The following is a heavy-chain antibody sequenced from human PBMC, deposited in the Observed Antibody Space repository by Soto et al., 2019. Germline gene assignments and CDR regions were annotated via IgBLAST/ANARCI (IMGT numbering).Heavy chain of an antibody. CDR1: GFTFSSYG. CDR3: ARDLAYGSGRTNNWFDP. Sequence: GGSLRLSCAASGFTFSSYGMHWVRQAPGKGLEWVAVIWYDGSNKYYADSVKGRFTISRDNSKNTLYLQMNSLRAEDTAVYYCARDLAYGSGRTNNWFDPWGQGTLVTVSS. D-gene: IGHD3-10*01. CDR2: IWYDGSNK. J-gene: IGHJ5*02. V-gene: IGHV3-33*01.